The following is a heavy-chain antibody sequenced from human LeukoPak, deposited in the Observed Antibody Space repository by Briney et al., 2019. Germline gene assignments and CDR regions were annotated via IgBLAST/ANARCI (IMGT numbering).Heavy chain of an antibody. CDR1: GYTFTGYY. CDR3: ARGGSGSYYQDN. Sequence: GASVKVSCKASGYTFTGYYMHWVRQAPGQGLEWMGWISAYNGNTNYAQKLQGRVATTTDTSTSTAYMELRSLRSDDTAVYYCARGGSGSYYQDNWGQGTLVTVSS. J-gene: IGHJ4*02. V-gene: IGHV1-18*04. CDR2: ISAYNGNT. D-gene: IGHD1-26*01.